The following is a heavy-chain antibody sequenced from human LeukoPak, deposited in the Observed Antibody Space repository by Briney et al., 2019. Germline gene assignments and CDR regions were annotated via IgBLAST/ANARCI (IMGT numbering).Heavy chain of an antibody. V-gene: IGHV3-23*01. CDR3: AKIKKHDYGDYVGYFDY. J-gene: IGHJ4*02. Sequence: GGSLRLSCAASGFTFSSYAMSWVRQAPGKGLEWVSAISGSGGSTYYADSVKGRFTISRDNSKNTLYLQMNSLRAEDTAVYYCAKIKKHDYGDYVGYFDYWGQGTLVTVSS. CDR1: GFTFSSYA. CDR2: ISGSGGST. D-gene: IGHD4-17*01.